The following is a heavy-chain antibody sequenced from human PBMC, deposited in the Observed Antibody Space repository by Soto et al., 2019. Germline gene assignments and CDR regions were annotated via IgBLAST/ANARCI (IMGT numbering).Heavy chain of an antibody. V-gene: IGHV4-39*01. CDR1: GGSISSSTFY. Sequence: QLQLQESGPGLVKPSETLSLTCTVSGGSISSSTFYWGWIRQPPGKGLEWIGSIYNSGTTYYNPSLKSLVTLSVDTSKNQFSLKLSSVIAADTAVYYCARPRGLRFSVADVFDIWGQGTMVTVSS. J-gene: IGHJ3*02. CDR2: IYNSGTT. D-gene: IGHD3-3*01. CDR3: ARPRGLRFSVADVFDI.